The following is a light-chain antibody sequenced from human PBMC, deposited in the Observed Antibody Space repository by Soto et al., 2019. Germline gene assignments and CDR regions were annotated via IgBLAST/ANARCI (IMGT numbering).Light chain of an antibody. CDR3: SSFTRSSTRV. J-gene: IGLJ1*01. CDR1: SSDVGYYDY. V-gene: IGLV2-14*03. Sequence: QPASVSGSPGQSITISCTGTSSDVGYYDYVSWYQHHPDKAPKLMIYDVNNRPSGVSNRFSGSKSGNTASLTISWLQAEDEADYYCSSFTRSSTRVFGTGTKVTVL. CDR2: DVN.